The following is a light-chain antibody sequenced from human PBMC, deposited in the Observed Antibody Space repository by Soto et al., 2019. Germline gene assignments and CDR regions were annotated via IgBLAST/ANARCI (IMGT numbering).Light chain of an antibody. J-gene: IGKJ2*01. CDR2: GAS. Sequence: EIVMTQSPATLSVSPGERATLSCRASQGIKDYLAWFQQKPGQAPRLLIYGASTRATAIPARFSGSGSGTEFTLSISSLQSEDFAVYYCQHYLDWPVYTFGQGTKLEIK. CDR3: QHYLDWPVYT. CDR1: QGIKDY. V-gene: IGKV3-15*01.